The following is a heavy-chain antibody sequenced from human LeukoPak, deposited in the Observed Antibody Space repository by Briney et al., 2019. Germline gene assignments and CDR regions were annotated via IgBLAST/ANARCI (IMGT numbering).Heavy chain of an antibody. CDR1: GFTFSSYW. D-gene: IGHD6-19*01. J-gene: IGHJ4*02. CDR2: IKQDGSEK. CDR3: AGGSGWLIDY. V-gene: IGHV3-7*01. Sequence: GRSLRLSCAASGFTFSSYWMNWVRQAPGKGLEWVANIKQDGSEKYYVDSVKGRFTISRDNTKNSLYLQMNSLRAEDTAVYYCAGGSGWLIDYWGQGTLVTVSS.